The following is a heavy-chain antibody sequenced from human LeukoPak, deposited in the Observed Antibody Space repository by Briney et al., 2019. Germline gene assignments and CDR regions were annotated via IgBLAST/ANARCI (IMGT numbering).Heavy chain of an antibody. Sequence: SGGSLRLSCAASGFSFSSNGMHWVRQAPGKGLEWVSGISGTGSSTYYGGSVKGRFTISRDNSKNTLYLQMNSLRAEDTAVYYCSKDRSQTGSFLDYWGQGTLLTVSS. D-gene: IGHD3-10*01. CDR2: ISGTGSST. J-gene: IGHJ4*02. CDR3: SKDRSQTGSFLDY. V-gene: IGHV3-23*01. CDR1: GFSFSSNG.